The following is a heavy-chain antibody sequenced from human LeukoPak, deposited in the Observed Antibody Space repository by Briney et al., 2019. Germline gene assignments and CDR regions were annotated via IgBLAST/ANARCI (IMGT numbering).Heavy chain of an antibody. CDR1: GGSISSSSYY. CDR2: IYYSGST. CDR3: ARRLGATRGLFDY. Sequence: SETLSLTCTVSGGSISSSSYYWGWIRQPPGKGLEWIGTIYYSGSTYYNPSLKSRVTISVVTSKNQFSLKLSSVTAADTAVYYCARRLGATRGLFDYWGQGTLVTVSS. V-gene: IGHV4-39*01. J-gene: IGHJ4*02. D-gene: IGHD1-26*01.